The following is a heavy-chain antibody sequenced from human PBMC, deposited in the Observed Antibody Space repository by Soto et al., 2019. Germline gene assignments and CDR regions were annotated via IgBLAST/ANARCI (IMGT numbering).Heavy chain of an antibody. Sequence: EVQLLESGGGLVQPGGSLGSSFAAPGFTFTTYALNWVRQAPGNGLEWVSAISGSGGSIHYADSVKGRFTISRDNSKNTLYLQMNSLRDEDTAVYHCVKGYWKGDVWGQGTTVTVSS. D-gene: IGHD1-1*01. J-gene: IGHJ6*02. V-gene: IGHV3-23*01. CDR2: ISGSGGSI. CDR3: VKGYWKGDV. CDR1: GFTFTTYA.